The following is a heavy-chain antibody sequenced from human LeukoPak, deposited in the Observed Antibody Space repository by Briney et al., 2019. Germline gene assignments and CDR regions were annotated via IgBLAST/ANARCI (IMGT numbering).Heavy chain of an antibody. CDR3: AKALHRVVVPAAMGY. D-gene: IGHD2-2*01. V-gene: IGHV3-30*18. CDR2: ISYDGSNK. Sequence: GGSLRLSCAASGFTFSSYGMHWVRQAPGKGLEWVAVISYDGSNKYYADSVKGRFTISRDNSKNTLYLQMNSLRAEDTAVYYCAKALHRVVVPAAMGYWGQGTLVTVSS. CDR1: GFTFSSYG. J-gene: IGHJ4*02.